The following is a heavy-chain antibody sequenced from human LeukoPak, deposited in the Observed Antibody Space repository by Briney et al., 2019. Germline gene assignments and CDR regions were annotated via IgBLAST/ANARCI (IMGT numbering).Heavy chain of an antibody. V-gene: IGHV3-21*01. J-gene: IGHJ6*03. CDR2: ISSSSSYI. CDR3: ARDLSWTVAGYMDV. CDR1: GFTFSSYS. D-gene: IGHD2-15*01. Sequence: GGSLRLSCAASGFTFSSYSMDWVRQAPGKGLEWVSSISSSSSYIYYADSVKGRFTISRDNAKNSLYLQMNSLRAEDTAVYYCARDLSWTVAGYMDVWGKGTTVTVSS.